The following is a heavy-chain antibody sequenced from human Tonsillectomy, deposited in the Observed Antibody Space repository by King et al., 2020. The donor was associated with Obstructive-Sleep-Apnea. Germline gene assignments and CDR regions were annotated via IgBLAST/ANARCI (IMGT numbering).Heavy chain of an antibody. CDR3: ARPIRYSYGWDH. Sequence: QLVQSGAEVKKPGASVKVSCKASGYTFTTQYIHWVRQAPGQGFEWLGIINPRSGSTTYAQRFQGRITITSDTSTSSVYLELSTLTSEDTAVYYCARPIRYSYGWDHWGQGTLVTVSS. CDR1: GYTFTTQY. D-gene: IGHD5-18*01. V-gene: IGHV1-46*01. J-gene: IGHJ4*02. CDR2: INPRSGST.